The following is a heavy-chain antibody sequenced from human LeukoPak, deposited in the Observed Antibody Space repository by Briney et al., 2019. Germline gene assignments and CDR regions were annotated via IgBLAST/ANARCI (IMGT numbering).Heavy chain of an antibody. CDR1: GGTFSSYA. CDR3: ARTLTVYYYDSSGSADAFDR. V-gene: IGHV1-69*05. J-gene: IGHJ3*02. D-gene: IGHD3-22*01. CDR2: IIPIFGTA. Sequence: SVKVSCKASGGTFSSYAISLVRQAPGQGLEWMGGIIPIFGTANYAQKFQGRVTITTDESTSTAYMELSSLRSEDTAVYYCARTLTVYYYDSSGSADAFDRWGQGTMVTVSS.